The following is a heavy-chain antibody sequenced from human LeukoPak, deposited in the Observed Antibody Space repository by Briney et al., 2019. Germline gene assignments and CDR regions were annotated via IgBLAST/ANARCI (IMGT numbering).Heavy chain of an antibody. D-gene: IGHD2-15*01. CDR1: GFTFSSYG. Sequence: GSLRLSCAASGFTFSSYGMSWIRQPPGKGLEWIGSIYYSGSTYYNPSLKSRVTISVDTSKNQFSLKLSSVTAADTAVYYCARLLGYCSGGSCYGWFDPWGQGTLVTVSS. CDR2: IYYSGST. CDR3: ARLLGYCSGGSCYGWFDP. V-gene: IGHV4-38-2*01. J-gene: IGHJ5*02.